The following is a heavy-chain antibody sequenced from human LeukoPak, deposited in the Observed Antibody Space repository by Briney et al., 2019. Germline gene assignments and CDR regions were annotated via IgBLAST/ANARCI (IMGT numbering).Heavy chain of an antibody. D-gene: IGHD3-10*01. Sequence: GGSLRLSCAASGFTFSSYWMSWVRQAPGKGLEWVANIKQDGSEKYYVDSVKGRFTISRDNAKNSLYRQMNSLRAEDTAVYYCARITMVRGAEFDYWGQGTLVTVSS. V-gene: IGHV3-7*01. CDR3: ARITMVRGAEFDY. J-gene: IGHJ4*02. CDR2: IKQDGSEK. CDR1: GFTFSSYW.